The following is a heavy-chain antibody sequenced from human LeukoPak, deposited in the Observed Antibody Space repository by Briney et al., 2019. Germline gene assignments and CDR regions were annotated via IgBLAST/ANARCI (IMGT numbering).Heavy chain of an antibody. CDR3: ARRRIKDYYGSGSYYRGVYYYYGMDV. V-gene: IGHV4-34*01. CDR1: GGSFSGYY. Sequence: SETLSLTWAVYGGSFSGYYWSWIRQPPGKGLEWIGEINHSGSTNYNPSLKSRVTISVDTSKNQFSLKLSSVTAADTAVYYCARRRIKDYYGSGSYYRGVYYYYGMDVWGKGTTVTVSS. CDR2: INHSGST. J-gene: IGHJ6*04. D-gene: IGHD3-10*01.